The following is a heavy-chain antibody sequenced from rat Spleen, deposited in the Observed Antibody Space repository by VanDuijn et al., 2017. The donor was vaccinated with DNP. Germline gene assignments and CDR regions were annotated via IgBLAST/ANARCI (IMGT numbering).Heavy chain of an antibody. CDR1: GFTFNNYW. CDR3: ARRHSGGTFCDY. D-gene: IGHD1-1*01. V-gene: IGHV5-31*01. J-gene: IGHJ2*01. Sequence: EVQLVESGGDLVQPGRSLKLSCVASGFTFNNYWMTWIRQVPGKGLEWVASITSSGGSTYYPDSVKGRFTISRDNAKNTLYLQMNSLRSEDTATYYCARRHSGGTFCDYWGQGVMVTVSS. CDR2: ITSSGGST.